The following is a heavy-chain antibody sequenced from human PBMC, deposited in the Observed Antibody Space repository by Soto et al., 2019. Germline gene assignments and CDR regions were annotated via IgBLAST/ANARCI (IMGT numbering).Heavy chain of an antibody. CDR2: INPSGGAT. J-gene: IGHJ4*02. D-gene: IGHD2-21*02. CDR1: GYTFNSYS. V-gene: IGHV1-46*02. CDR3: ARETRLDTGGDWLLWY. Sequence: QVQLVQSGAEVKRPGASVEVSCKASGYTFNSYSIHWVRQAPGQGLEWMGIINPSGGATTYAQKFQGRVNMTRDTSTSTVYLDLSSLKSEDTAVYYCARETRLDTGGDWLLWYWGQGTLVTVSS.